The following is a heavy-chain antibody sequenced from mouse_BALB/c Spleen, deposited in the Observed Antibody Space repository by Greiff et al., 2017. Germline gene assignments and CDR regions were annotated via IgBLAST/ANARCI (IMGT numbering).Heavy chain of an antibody. J-gene: IGHJ4*01. V-gene: IGHV5-6-5*01. CDR1: GFTFSSYA. CDR2: ISSGGST. Sequence: EVQLVESGGGLVQPGGSRKLSCAASGFTFSSYAMSWVRQTPEKRLEWVASISSGGSTYYPDSVKGRFTISRDNARNILYLQMSSLRSEDTAMYYCAREDYYDYDRGGYAMDYWGQGTSVTVSS. D-gene: IGHD2-4*01. CDR3: AREDYYDYDRGGYAMDY.